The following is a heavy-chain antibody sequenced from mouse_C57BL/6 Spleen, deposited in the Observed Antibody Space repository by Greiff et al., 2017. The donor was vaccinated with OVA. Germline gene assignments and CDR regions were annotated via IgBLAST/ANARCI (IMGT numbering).Heavy chain of an antibody. J-gene: IGHJ1*03. D-gene: IGHD1-1*01. CDR1: GYTFTSYW. CDR2: IHPNSGST. CDR3: ARDTTVSYWYFDV. V-gene: IGHV1-64*01. Sequence: QVQLKQPGAELVKPGASVKLSCKASGYTFTSYWMHWVKQRPGQGLEWIGMIHPNSGSTNYNEKFKSKATLTVDKSSSTAYMQLSSLTSEDSAVYYCARDTTVSYWYFDVWGTGTTVTVSS.